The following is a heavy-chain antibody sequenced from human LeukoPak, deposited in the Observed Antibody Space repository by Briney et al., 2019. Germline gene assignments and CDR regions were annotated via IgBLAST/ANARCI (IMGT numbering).Heavy chain of an antibody. D-gene: IGHD6-6*01. CDR2: IYYSGST. CDR1: GGSISSYY. Sequence: PSETLSLTCTVSGGSISSYYWSWIRQPPGKGLEWIGYIYYSGSTNYNPSLKSRVTISVDTSKNQFSLKLSSVTAADTAVYYCARDLAYSSSGFGRTWFDPWGQGTLVTVSS. J-gene: IGHJ5*02. CDR3: ARDLAYSSSGFGRTWFDP. V-gene: IGHV4-59*12.